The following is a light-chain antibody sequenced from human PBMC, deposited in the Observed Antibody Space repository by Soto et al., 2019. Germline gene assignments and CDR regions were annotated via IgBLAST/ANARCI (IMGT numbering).Light chain of an antibody. CDR3: QQSYKMPS. CDR2: ATS. CDR1: RNVSIY. V-gene: IGKV1-39*01. Sequence: EIPLTQSPSSLDASVGDRLTLTCRASRNVSIYLNWYQHKPGKGPTLLIHATSNLQIGVPSRFSGSGSGTEFTLTISSLEPEDFGTYYCQQSYKMPSFGQGTRLVIK. J-gene: IGKJ5*01.